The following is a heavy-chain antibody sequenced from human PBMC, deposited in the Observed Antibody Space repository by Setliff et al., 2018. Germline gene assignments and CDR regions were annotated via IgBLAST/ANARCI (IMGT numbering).Heavy chain of an antibody. D-gene: IGHD1-1*01. J-gene: IGHJ6*03. Sequence: SVKVSCKASGGTFSNYGISWVRQAPGQGLEWMGGTIPMFRTTNYARKFQGRVTIITDESTSTACVQLSSLGSDDTAVYYCVREGVERRSSTDYRYYMDVWGEGTTVTVSS. CDR3: VREGVERRSSTDYRYYMDV. V-gene: IGHV1-69*05. CDR1: GGTFSNYG. CDR2: TIPMFRTT.